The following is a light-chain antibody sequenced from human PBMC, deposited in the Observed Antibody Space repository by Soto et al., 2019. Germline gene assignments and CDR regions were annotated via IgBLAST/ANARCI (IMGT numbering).Light chain of an antibody. CDR2: SAS. Sequence: EVVMTQSPATLSVFPGEGVSLSCRASQSVYTSLAWYQQKPGQAPRLLIYSASARATGVPARFSGSGSGTEFALTISSLESEDFAVYYCQQYIHGYTSGQGTGLEIK. CDR1: QSVYTS. V-gene: IGKV3-15*01. CDR3: QQYIHGYT. J-gene: IGKJ2*01.